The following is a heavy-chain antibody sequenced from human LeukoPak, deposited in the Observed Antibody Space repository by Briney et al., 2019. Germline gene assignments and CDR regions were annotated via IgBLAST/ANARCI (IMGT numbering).Heavy chain of an antibody. V-gene: IGHV4-34*01. CDR1: GGSFSGYY. Sequence: SETLSLTCAVYGGSFSGYYWSWIRQPPGKGLEWIGEINHSGSTNYNPSLKSRVTISVDTSKNQFSLKLSSVTAADTAVYYCARGGYCSSTSCHGDFDYWGQGTLVTVSS. CDR2: INHSGST. CDR3: ARGGYCSSTSCHGDFDY. D-gene: IGHD2-2*01. J-gene: IGHJ4*02.